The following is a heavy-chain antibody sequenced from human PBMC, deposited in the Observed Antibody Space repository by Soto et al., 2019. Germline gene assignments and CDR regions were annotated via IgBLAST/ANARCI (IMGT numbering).Heavy chain of an antibody. Sequence: ASVKVSCKASGYTFTSYGINWVRQAPGQGLEWMGWISTFNGYTNYAQKFQGRVTMTTDTSTSTAYMELRSLRSDDTAVYYCARDLSGSNHHLNAYWGQGTQVTVAS. V-gene: IGHV1-18*01. D-gene: IGHD1-26*01. J-gene: IGHJ4*02. CDR1: GYTFTSYG. CDR3: ARDLSGSNHHLNAY. CDR2: ISTFNGYT.